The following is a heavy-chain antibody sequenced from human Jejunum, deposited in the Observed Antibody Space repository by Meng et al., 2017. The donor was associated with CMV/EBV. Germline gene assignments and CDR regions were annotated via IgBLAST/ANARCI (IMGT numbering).Heavy chain of an antibody. CDR3: VRNGAGDH. V-gene: IGHV3-53*01. CDR2: IYTDGDT. CDR1: GFSVRTVY. D-gene: IGHD4-17*01. J-gene: IGHJ4*02. Sequence: GELVGAGGGLIQPGGSRRLSFAASGFSVRTVYMNWVRQAPGKGLEWVSVIYTDGDTYYADSVKGRFTISRDISNNMVFLQMNRLRAEDTAVYYCVRNGAGDHWGQGTLVTVSS.